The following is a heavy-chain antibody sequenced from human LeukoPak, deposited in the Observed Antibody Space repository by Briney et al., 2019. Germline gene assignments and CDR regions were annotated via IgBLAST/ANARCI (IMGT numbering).Heavy chain of an antibody. Sequence: GGSLRLSCAASGFTFSSYGMHWVRQAPGKGLEWVAVISYDGSNKYYADSVKGRFTISRDNSKNTLYLQMNSLRAEDTAVYLCAKDEAGGGSSWYFDSCGQGTLVTVSS. J-gene: IGHJ4*02. CDR3: AKDEAGGGSSWYFDS. CDR1: GFTFSSYG. D-gene: IGHD6-13*01. CDR2: ISYDGSNK. V-gene: IGHV3-30*18.